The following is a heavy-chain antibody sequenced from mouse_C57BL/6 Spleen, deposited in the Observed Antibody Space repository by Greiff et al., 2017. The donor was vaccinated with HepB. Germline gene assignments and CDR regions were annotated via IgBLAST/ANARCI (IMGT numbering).Heavy chain of an antibody. J-gene: IGHJ2*01. V-gene: IGHV1-82*01. CDR3: ARRAYYGSSYFDY. CDR1: GYAFSSSW. D-gene: IGHD1-1*01. Sequence: VKLQQSGPELVKPGASVKISCKASGYAFSSSWMNWVKQRPGKGLEWIGRIYPGDGDTNYNGKFKGKATLTADKSSSTAYMQLSSLTSEDSAVYFCARRAYYGSSYFDYWGQGTTLTVSS. CDR2: IYPGDGDT.